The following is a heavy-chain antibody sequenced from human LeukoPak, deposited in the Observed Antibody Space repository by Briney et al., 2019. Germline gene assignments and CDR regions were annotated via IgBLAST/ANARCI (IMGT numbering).Heavy chain of an antibody. CDR3: ARDYSRRGSTNRLGGMDV. Sequence: ASVNVSCKASGYTFTGYYMHWVRQAPGQGLERMGWINPNSGGTNYAQKFQGRVTMTRDTSISTAYMELSRLRSDDTAVYYCARDYSRRGSTNRLGGMDVWGQGTTVTVSS. D-gene: IGHD3-10*01. J-gene: IGHJ6*02. V-gene: IGHV1-2*02. CDR1: GYTFTGYY. CDR2: INPNSGGT.